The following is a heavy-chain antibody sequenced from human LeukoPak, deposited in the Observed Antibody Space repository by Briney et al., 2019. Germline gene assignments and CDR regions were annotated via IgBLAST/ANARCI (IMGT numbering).Heavy chain of an antibody. D-gene: IGHD5-12*01. CDR3: ARARRGGYSGYDYAY. CDR1: GYTFTGYY. J-gene: IGHJ4*02. Sequence: ASVKVSCKASGYTFTGYYMHWVRQAPGQGLEWMGWINPNSGGINYAQKFQGWVTMTRDTSISTAYMELSRLRSDDTAVYYCARARRGGYSGYDYAYWGQGPLVTVSS. CDR2: INPNSGGI. V-gene: IGHV1-2*04.